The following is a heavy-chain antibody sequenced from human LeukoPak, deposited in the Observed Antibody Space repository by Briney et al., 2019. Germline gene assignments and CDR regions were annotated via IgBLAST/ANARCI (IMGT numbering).Heavy chain of an antibody. Sequence: PSETLSLTCTVSGASVSSGVYYWSWIRQHPEQGLEWIGYIFYSGSTYYNPSLKSRVTISVDTSKNQFSLKLSSVTAADTAVYYCARSPWFGDPNWFDPWGQGTLVSVSS. CDR3: ARSPWFGDPNWFDP. D-gene: IGHD3-10*01. V-gene: IGHV4-31*03. CDR1: GASVSSGVYY. J-gene: IGHJ5*02. CDR2: IFYSGST.